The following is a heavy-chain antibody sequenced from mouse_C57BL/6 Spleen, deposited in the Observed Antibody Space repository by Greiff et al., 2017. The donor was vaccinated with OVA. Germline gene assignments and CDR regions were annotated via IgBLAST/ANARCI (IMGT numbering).Heavy chain of an antibody. CDR1: GYSFTGYY. V-gene: IGHV1-42*01. D-gene: IGHD1-1*01. J-gene: IGHJ2*01. Sequence: VQLQQSGPELVKPGASVKISCKASGYSFTGYYMNWVKQSPEKSLEWIGEINPSTGGTTYNQKFKAKATLTVDKSSSTAYMQLKGLTSEDSAVYYCARRRITTVVPFDYWGQGTTLTVSS. CDR3: ARRRITTVVPFDY. CDR2: INPSTGGT.